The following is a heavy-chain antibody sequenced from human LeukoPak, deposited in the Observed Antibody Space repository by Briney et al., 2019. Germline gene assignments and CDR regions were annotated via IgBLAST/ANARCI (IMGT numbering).Heavy chain of an antibody. D-gene: IGHD2-21*01. J-gene: IGHJ4*02. CDR3: ARSKGVGCGGDCYYVFDY. Sequence: ASVKVSCKASGYTFTGYYMHWVRQAPGQGLEWMGWINPNSGGTNYAQKFQGRVTMTRDTSISTAYMELSRLRSDDTAVYYCARSKGVGCGGDCYYVFDYWGQGTLITVSS. V-gene: IGHV1-2*02. CDR2: INPNSGGT. CDR1: GYTFTGYY.